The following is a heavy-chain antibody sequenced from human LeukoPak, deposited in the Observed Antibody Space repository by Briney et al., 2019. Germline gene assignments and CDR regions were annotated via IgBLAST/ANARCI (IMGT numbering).Heavy chain of an antibody. CDR2: IYYSGST. V-gene: IGHV4-59*01. Sequence: SETLSLTCTVSGGSISSYYWSWIRQPPGKGLEWIGYIYYSGSTNYNPSLKSRVTISVDTSKNQLSLKLSSVTAADTAVYYCAIGGLNYDILTGYYYYGMDVWGQGTTVTVSS. D-gene: IGHD3-9*01. J-gene: IGHJ6*02. CDR1: GGSISSYY. CDR3: AIGGLNYDILTGYYYYGMDV.